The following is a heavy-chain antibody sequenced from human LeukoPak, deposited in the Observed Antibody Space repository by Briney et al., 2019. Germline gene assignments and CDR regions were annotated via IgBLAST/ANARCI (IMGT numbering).Heavy chain of an antibody. D-gene: IGHD2-2*01. V-gene: IGHV3-74*01. J-gene: IGHJ4*02. CDR3: ASLPSPICSSTSCYGPFDY. Sequence: QPGASLRLSCAASGFTFSSYAMSWVRQAPGKGLEWVSRINSDGSSTSYADSVKGRFTISRDNAKNTLYLQMNSLRAEDTAVYYCASLPSPICSSTSCYGPFDYWGQGTLVTVSS. CDR2: INSDGSST. CDR1: GFTFSSYA.